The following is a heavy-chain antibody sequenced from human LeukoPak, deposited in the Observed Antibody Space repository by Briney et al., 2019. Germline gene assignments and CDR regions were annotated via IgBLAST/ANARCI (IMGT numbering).Heavy chain of an antibody. Sequence: SGGSLRLSCAASGFTFSSYAMSWVRQAPGKGLERVSAVSGSGGSTYYADSVKGRFTISRDNSKNTLYLQMNSLRAEDTAVYYCAKARITKIVVAYDFHYRGQGTLVTVSS. V-gene: IGHV3-23*01. CDR3: AKARITKIVVAYDFHY. J-gene: IGHJ4*02. D-gene: IGHD3-22*01. CDR1: GFTFSSYA. CDR2: VSGSGGST.